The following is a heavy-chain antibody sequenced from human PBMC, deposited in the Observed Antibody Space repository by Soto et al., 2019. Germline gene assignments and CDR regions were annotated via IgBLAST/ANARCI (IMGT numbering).Heavy chain of an antibody. CDR1: GYTFTSYD. CDR2: MNPNSGNT. J-gene: IGHJ4*02. V-gene: IGHV1-8*01. D-gene: IGHD3-9*01. CDR3: ARQGVLPGYFLLDY. Sequence: GASVKVSCKASGYTFTSYDINWVRQATGQGLEWMGWMNPNSGNTGYAQKFQGRVTMTRNTSISTAYMELSSLRSEDTAVYYCARQGVLPGYFLLDYWGQGSLFTITS.